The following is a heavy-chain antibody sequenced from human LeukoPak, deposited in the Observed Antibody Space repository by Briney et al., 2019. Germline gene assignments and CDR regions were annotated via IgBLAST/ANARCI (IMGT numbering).Heavy chain of an antibody. V-gene: IGHV3-7*04. CDR2: IKQDGSEK. Sequence: GGSLRLSCAASGFTFSSYWMSWVRQAPGKGLEWVANIKQDGSEKHFVDSVKGRFTISRDNAKNSLYLQMNSLRVEDTAMYYCARAHYDFSGYYYHSDYWGQGTLVTVSS. CDR1: GFTFSSYW. J-gene: IGHJ4*02. D-gene: IGHD3-22*01. CDR3: ARAHYDFSGYYYHSDY.